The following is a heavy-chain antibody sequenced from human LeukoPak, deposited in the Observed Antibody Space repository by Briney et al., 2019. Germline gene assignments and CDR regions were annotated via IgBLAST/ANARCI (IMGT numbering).Heavy chain of an antibody. CDR3: VRDHTSYYYGSGSYLRWFDP. Sequence: SETLSLTCTVSGGSISSGGYYWSWIRQHPGKGLEWIGYIYYSGSTYYNPSLKSRVTISVDTSKNQFSLKLSSVTAADTAVYYCVRDHTSYYYGSGSYLRWFDPWGQGTLVTVSS. D-gene: IGHD3-10*01. CDR1: GGSISSGGYY. CDR2: IYYSGST. J-gene: IGHJ5*02. V-gene: IGHV4-31*03.